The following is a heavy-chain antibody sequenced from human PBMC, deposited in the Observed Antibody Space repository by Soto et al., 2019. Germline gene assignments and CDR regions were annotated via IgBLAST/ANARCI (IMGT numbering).Heavy chain of an antibody. D-gene: IGHD4-17*01. CDR2: ISYDGSNK. J-gene: IGHJ3*02. CDR1: GFTFSSYA. V-gene: IGHV3-30-3*01. Sequence: QVRLVESGGGVVQPGRSLRLSCAASGFTFSSYAMHWVRQAPGKGLEWVAVISYDGSNKYYADSVKGRFTISRDNSKNTLYLQMNRLRAEDTAVYYCAKTTVTGFDAFDIWGQGTMVTVSS. CDR3: AKTTVTGFDAFDI.